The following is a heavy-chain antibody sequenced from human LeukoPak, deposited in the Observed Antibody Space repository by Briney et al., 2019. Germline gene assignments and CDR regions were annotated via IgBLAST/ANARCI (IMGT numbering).Heavy chain of an antibody. CDR2: ISYRGST. D-gene: IGHD1-1*01. J-gene: IGHJ5*02. CDR3: AREGTAGTNLNWFDP. Sequence: SETLSLTCTVSGGSISSYYWSWIRQPPGKGLEWIGYISYRGSTNFNPSLKSRVTISVDTSKNQFSLKLSSVTAADTAVYYCAREGTAGTNLNWFDPWGQGTLVTVSS. CDR1: GGSISSYY. V-gene: IGHV4-59*01.